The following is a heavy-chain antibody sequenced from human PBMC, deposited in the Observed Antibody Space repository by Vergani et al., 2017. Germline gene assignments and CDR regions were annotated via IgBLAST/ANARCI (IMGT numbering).Heavy chain of an antibody. CDR2: ISTSGNTI. D-gene: IGHD6-13*01. J-gene: IGHJ4*02. CDR1: GFTVSSNY. CDR3: ARVGSSCLDY. Sequence: EVQLVETGGGLIQPGGSLRLSCAASGFTVSSNYMSWVRQAPGKGLEWVSDISTSGNTIYYADSVKGRFTISRDNAKKSLYLQMNSLRAEDTAVYYCARVGSSCLDYWGQGTLVTVSS. V-gene: IGHV3-48*03.